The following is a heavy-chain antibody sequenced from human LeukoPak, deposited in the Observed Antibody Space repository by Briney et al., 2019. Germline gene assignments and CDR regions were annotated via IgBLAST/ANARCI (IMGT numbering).Heavy chain of an antibody. Sequence: SETLSLTCTVSGYSISSGYYWGWIRQPPGKGLEWIGSIYHSGSTYYNPSLKSRVTISVDTSKNQFSLKLSSVTAADTAVYYCARVYYANSYDYWFFDLWGRGTLVTVSS. CDR3: ARVYYANSYDYWFFDL. CDR1: GYSISSGYY. D-gene: IGHD2-2*01. V-gene: IGHV4-38-2*02. J-gene: IGHJ2*01. CDR2: IYHSGST.